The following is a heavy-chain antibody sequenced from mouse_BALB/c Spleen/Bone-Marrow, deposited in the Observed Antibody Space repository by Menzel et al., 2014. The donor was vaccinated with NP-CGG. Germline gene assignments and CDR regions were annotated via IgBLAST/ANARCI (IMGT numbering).Heavy chain of an antibody. V-gene: IGHV5-6-3*01. J-gene: IGHJ3*01. D-gene: IGHD1-1*02. Sequence: EVKVVDSGGGLVQPGGSLKLSCAASGFTFSSYGMSWVRQTPDKRLELVATINSNGGSTYYPDSVKGRVTISRDNAKNTLYLQMSSLKSEDTAMYYCARGRTMGPGFAYWGQGTLVTVSA. CDR1: GFTFSSYG. CDR3: ARGRTMGPGFAY. CDR2: INSNGGST.